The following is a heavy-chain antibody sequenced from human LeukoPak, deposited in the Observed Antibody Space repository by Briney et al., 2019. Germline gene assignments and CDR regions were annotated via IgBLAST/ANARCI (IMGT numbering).Heavy chain of an antibody. CDR1: GFIFSSSA. CDR2: ITGSDDST. J-gene: IGHJ4*02. CDR3: AKGPQLYSGYHPDY. D-gene: IGHD5-12*01. Sequence: GGSLRLSCAASGFIFSSSAMTWVRQAPGKGLEWVSTITGSDDSTYYADSVKGRFTISRDFSKNTVHLQMNSLRVEDTAIFYCAKGPQLYSGYHPDYWGLGTLVTVSS. V-gene: IGHV3-23*01.